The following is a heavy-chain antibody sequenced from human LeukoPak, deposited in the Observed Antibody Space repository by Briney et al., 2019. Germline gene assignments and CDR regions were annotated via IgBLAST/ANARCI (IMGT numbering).Heavy chain of an antibody. D-gene: IGHD3-10*01. CDR2: ISRRDDYT. J-gene: IGHJ4*02. CDR3: ANDYRSGSYHRL. Sequence: GGSLRDSCAASGFAFISSVTSGVRQPPGKGLEWVSVISRRDDYTYYADSVKGRFTISRDNSKNTLYLQMNTLRAEDTAVYYCANDYRSGSYHRLWRRGTLVTVSS. V-gene: IGHV3-23*01. CDR1: GFAFISSV.